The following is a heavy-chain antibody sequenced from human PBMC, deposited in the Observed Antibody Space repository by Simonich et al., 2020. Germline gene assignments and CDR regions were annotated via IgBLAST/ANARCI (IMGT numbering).Heavy chain of an antibody. D-gene: IGHD2-15*01. CDR3: ARAHSRYCSGGSCYFDY. V-gene: IGHV4-38-2*01. CDR1: GYSISSGYY. J-gene: IGHJ4*02. CDR2: IYHSGHT. Sequence: QVQLQESGPGLVKPSETLSLTCAVSGYSISSGYYWGWIRRPPGKGLEWVGSIYHSGHTYDNPHLKGRCNISVDTSKNQFSLKLSSVTAADTAVYYCARAHSRYCSGGSCYFDYWGQGTLVTVSS.